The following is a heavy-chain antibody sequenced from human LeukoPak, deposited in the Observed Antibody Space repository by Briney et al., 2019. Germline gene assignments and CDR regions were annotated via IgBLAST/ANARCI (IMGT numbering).Heavy chain of an antibody. V-gene: IGHV4-34*01. CDR3: ARHRRVYYYDSSGYSFDP. D-gene: IGHD3-22*01. CDR1: GGSFSGYY. CDR2: INHSGST. Sequence: SETLSLTCAVYGGSFSGYYWSWIRQPPGKGLEWIGEINHSGSTNYNPSLERRVTISVDTSKNQFSLKLSSVTAADTAVYYCARHRRVYYYDSSGYSFDPWGQGTLVTVSS. J-gene: IGHJ5*02.